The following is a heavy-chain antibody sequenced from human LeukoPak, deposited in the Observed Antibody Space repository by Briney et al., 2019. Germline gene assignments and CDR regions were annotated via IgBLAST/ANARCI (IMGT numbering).Heavy chain of an antibody. CDR2: INEDGSTT. CDR1: GFTFSSNW. D-gene: IGHD4-23*01. CDR3: ARSGGNSWEPLDY. V-gene: IGHV3-74*01. Sequence: GGSLRLSCAASGFTFSSNWMHWVRQAPGKGLVWVSRINEDGSTTNYADSVKGRSTIFRDNAKNTLYLQMNSLRAEDTAVYYCARSGGNSWEPLDYWGQGTLVTVSS. J-gene: IGHJ4*02.